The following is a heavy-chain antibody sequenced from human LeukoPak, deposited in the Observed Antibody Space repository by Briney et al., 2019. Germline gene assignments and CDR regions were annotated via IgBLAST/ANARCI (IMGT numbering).Heavy chain of an antibody. V-gene: IGHV4-38-2*01. CDR2: IYHSGST. Sequence: SETLSLTCAVSGYSISSGYYWGWIRQPPGKGLEWIGSIYHSGSTYYNPSLKSRVTISVDTSKNQFSLKLSSVTAADTAVYYCARGQLKYDYVWGSYRYDYFDYWGQGTLVTVSS. J-gene: IGHJ4*02. CDR3: ARGQLKYDYVWGSYRYDYFDY. D-gene: IGHD3-16*02. CDR1: GYSISSGYY.